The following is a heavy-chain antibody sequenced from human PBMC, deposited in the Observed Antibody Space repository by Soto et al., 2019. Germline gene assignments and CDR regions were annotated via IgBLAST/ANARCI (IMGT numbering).Heavy chain of an antibody. J-gene: IGHJ3*02. CDR2: IIPILGIA. Sequence: QVQLVQSGAEVKKPGSSVKVSCKASGGTFSSYTISWVRQAPGQGLEWTGRIIPILGIANYAQKFQGRGTITADKSTSTAYMELSSLRSEDTAVYYCARDWATVVIYIWGQGTMVTVSS. CDR1: GGTFSSYT. CDR3: ARDWATVVIYI. V-gene: IGHV1-69*08. D-gene: IGHD4-17*01.